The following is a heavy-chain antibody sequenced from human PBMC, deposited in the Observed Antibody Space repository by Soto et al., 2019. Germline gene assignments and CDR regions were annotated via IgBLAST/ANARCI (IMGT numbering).Heavy chain of an antibody. CDR1: GFSLSTSGMC. V-gene: IGHV2-70*01. D-gene: IGHD5-12*01. CDR2: IDWDDDK. CDR3: ARIGRDGYNFHFDY. Sequence: SGPTLVNPTQTLTLTCTFSGFSLSTSGMCVSWIRQPPGKALEWLALIDWDDDKYHSTSLKTRLTISKDTSKNQVVLTMTNMDPVDTATYYCARIGRDGYNFHFDYWGQGTLVTVSS. J-gene: IGHJ4*02.